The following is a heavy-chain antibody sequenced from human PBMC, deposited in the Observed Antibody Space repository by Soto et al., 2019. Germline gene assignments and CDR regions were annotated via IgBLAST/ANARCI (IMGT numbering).Heavy chain of an antibody. J-gene: IGHJ5*02. CDR2: ISSSGSTI. CDR1: GFTFSDYY. D-gene: IGHD3-16*02. V-gene: IGHV3-11*01. Sequence: GGSLRLSCAASGFTFSDYYMSWIRQAPGKGLEWVSYISSSGSTIYYADSVKGRFTISRDNAKNSLYLQMNSLRAEDTAVYYGARVLPPHAHYDYIWGSYRSAWFDPWGQGTLVTVSS. CDR3: ARVLPPHAHYDYIWGSYRSAWFDP.